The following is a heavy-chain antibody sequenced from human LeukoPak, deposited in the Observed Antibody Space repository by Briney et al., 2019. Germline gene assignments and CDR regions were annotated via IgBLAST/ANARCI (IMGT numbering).Heavy chain of an antibody. CDR3: AKDLRRGVVAVAGTGFDY. Sequence: ASVKVSCKASGYTFTSYYMHWVRQAPGQGLEWMGIINPSGGSTSYAQKFQGRVTMTRDTSTSTVYMELSSLRAEDTAVYYCAKDLRRGVVAVAGTGFDYWGQGTLVTVSS. J-gene: IGHJ4*02. CDR1: GYTFTSYY. V-gene: IGHV1-46*01. D-gene: IGHD6-19*01. CDR2: INPSGGST.